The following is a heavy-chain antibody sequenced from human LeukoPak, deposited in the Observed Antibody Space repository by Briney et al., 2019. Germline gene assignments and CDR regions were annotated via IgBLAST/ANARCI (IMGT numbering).Heavy chain of an antibody. V-gene: IGHV3-74*01. J-gene: IGHJ4*02. CDR3: ARAIFGAVAADLEIDY. Sequence: PGGSLRLSCSASRLILNDHGMTWVRQAPGDGLGWVSRINSDGSSTSYADSVKGRFTISRDNSKNTLYLQMNSLRAEHTAVYYCARAIFGAVAADLEIDYWGQGTLVTVSS. CDR1: RLILNDHG. CDR2: INSDGSST. D-gene: IGHD6-19*01.